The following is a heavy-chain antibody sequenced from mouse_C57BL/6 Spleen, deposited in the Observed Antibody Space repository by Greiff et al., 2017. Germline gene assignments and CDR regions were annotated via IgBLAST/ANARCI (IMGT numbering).Heavy chain of an antibody. CDR1: GYTFTSYW. J-gene: IGHJ1*03. CDR2: IDPSDSYT. CDR3: ARTGYYGNHGGYFDV. Sequence: QVQLQQPGAELVKPGASVKLSCKASGYTFTSYWMQWVKQRPGQGLEWIGEIDPSDSYTNYNQKFKGKATLTVDTSSSTAYMQLSSLTSEDSAVYYCARTGYYGNHGGYFDVWGTGTTVTVSS. V-gene: IGHV1-50*01. D-gene: IGHD2-1*01.